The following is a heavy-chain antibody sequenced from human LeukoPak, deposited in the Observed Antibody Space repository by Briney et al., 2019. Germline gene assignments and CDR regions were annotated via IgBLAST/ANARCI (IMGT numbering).Heavy chain of an antibody. CDR2: INPDSGFT. D-gene: IGHD3-16*01. Sequence: ASVTASFKASGYKFTDDYMHWVRQAPGQGLEVMGWINPDSGFTNYAQKFKGRVTMTRDMSISTAYLEVRSLTSDDTAVYYCAPTAEAYTSWWEVWGQGTLVTVSS. V-gene: IGHV1-2*02. J-gene: IGHJ4*02. CDR1: GYKFTDDY. CDR3: APTAEAYTSWWEV.